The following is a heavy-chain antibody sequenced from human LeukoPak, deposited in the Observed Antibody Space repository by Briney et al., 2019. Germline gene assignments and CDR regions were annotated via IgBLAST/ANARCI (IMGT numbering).Heavy chain of an antibody. J-gene: IGHJ4*02. Sequence: GASVKVSCKASGGTFSSYAISWVRQAPGQGLEWMGGIIPIFGTANYAQKFQGRVTITTDESTSTAYMELSSLRSEDTAVYYCARSGGSGGYSYHFDYWGQGTLVTVSS. D-gene: IGHD3-10*01. CDR3: ARSGGSGGYSYHFDY. CDR2: IIPIFGTA. V-gene: IGHV1-69*05. CDR1: GGTFSSYA.